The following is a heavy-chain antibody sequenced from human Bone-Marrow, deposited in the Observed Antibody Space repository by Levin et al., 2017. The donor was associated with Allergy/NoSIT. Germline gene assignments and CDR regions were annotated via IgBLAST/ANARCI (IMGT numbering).Heavy chain of an antibody. V-gene: IGHV2-5*02. Sequence: SGPTLVKPPQTLTLTCTFSGFSLSPSGVSVGWIRQPPGKALEWLALIYWDDDVRYRASLKRRLVILKDPSKNQVVLTLTNVEPADTATYFCARGKYQLLDAFDSWGQGTMVTVSS. CDR3: ARGKYQLLDAFDS. D-gene: IGHD2-2*01. J-gene: IGHJ3*02. CDR2: IYWDDDV. CDR1: GFSLSPSGVS.